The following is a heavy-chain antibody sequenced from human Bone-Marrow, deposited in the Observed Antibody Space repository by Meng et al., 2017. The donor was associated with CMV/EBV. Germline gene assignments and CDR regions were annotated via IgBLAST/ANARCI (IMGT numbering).Heavy chain of an antibody. CDR1: GFIFSSYE. V-gene: IGHV3-48*03. CDR3: ARNRVWGSYSSAFDI. CDR2: SSSSSSTI. Sequence: GRSLRLSCAASGFIFSSYEMNWVRQAPGKGLEWVSYSSSSSSTIYYADSVKGRFTISRDSANKSLNLQMNSLRAEDTAVYYCARNRVWGSYSSAFDIWGPGKRV. D-gene: IGHD3-16*01. J-gene: IGHJ3*02.